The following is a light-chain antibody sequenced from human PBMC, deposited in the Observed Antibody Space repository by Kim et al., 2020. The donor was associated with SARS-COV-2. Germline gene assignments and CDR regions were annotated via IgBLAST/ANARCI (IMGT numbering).Light chain of an antibody. V-gene: IGLV3-19*01. CDR1: SLRSYY. CDR3: NSRDSSGNPV. CDR2: GKN. J-gene: IGLJ2*01. Sequence: VALGPTVRITCQGDSLRSYYASWYQQKPGQAPVLVIYGKNNRPSGIPDRFSGSSLGNTASLTITGAQAEDEADYYCNSRDSSGNPVFGGGTQLTVL.